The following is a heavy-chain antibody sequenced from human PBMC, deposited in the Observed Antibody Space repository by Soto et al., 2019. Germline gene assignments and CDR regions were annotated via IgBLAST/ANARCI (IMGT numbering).Heavy chain of an antibody. CDR2: IYPGDSDT. Sequence: GESLKISCKGSGYSFTSYWIGWVRQMPGKGLEWMGIIYPGDSDTRYSPSFQGQVTISADKSISTAYLQRSSLKASDTAMYYCARLVVVTAIPGCFDYWGQGTLVTVSS. D-gene: IGHD2-21*02. V-gene: IGHV5-51*01. CDR1: GYSFTSYW. J-gene: IGHJ4*02. CDR3: ARLVVVTAIPGCFDY.